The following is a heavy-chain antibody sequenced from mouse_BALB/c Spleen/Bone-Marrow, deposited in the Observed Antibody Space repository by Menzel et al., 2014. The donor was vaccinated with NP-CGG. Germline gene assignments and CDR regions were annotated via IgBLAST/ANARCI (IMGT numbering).Heavy chain of an antibody. CDR3: ARNYDYGFAS. Sequence: EVQVVESGGGLVKPGGSLKLSCAASGFAFSSYDMSWVRQTPEKRLEWVATISSGGSYTYYPDSVKGRFTISRDNARNTLYLQMSSLRSEDTALYYCARNYDYGFASWGQGTLVTVSA. J-gene: IGHJ3*01. CDR1: GFAFSSYD. V-gene: IGHV5-9*02. CDR2: ISSGGSYT. D-gene: IGHD2-4*01.